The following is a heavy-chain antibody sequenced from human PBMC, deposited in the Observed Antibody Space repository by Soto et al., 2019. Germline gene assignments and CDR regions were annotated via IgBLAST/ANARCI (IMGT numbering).Heavy chain of an antibody. CDR2: ISGSGGST. J-gene: IGHJ6*02. D-gene: IGHD1-1*01. CDR1: GFTFSSYA. V-gene: IGHV3-23*01. Sequence: PVGSLRLSCAASGFTFSSYAMSWVRQAPGKGLEWVSAISGSGGSTYYADSVKVRFTISRDNSKNTLYLQMNSLRAEDTAVYYCAKGAGWKGEYYYYGMDVWGQGTTVTVSS. CDR3: AKGAGWKGEYYYYGMDV.